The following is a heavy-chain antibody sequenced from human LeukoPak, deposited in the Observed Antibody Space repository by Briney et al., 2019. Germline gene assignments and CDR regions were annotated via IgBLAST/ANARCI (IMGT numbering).Heavy chain of an antibody. CDR2: INPNSGGT. V-gene: IGHV1-2*02. D-gene: IGHD3-10*01. Sequence: ASVKVSCKASGYTFTGYYTHWVRQAPGQGLEWMGWINPNSGGTNYAQKFQGRVTMTRDTSISTAYMELSRLRSDDTAVYYCARESYGSGTWFDPWGQGTLVTVSS. CDR1: GYTFTGYY. J-gene: IGHJ5*02. CDR3: ARESYGSGTWFDP.